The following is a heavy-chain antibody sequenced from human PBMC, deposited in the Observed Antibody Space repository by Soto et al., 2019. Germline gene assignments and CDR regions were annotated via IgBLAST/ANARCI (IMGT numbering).Heavy chain of an antibody. CDR2: IDSAGDA. Sequence: EVQLVESGGGLVQPGGSLRLSCAASGFTFSSHDMHWVRQVTGKGVEWVSGIDSAGDAKYPASVKGRFTISRENAKNSLCLQMNSLRAEDTAMYYCTRGGIWGVSWNWFDTWGQGTLVTVSS. D-gene: IGHD3-10*01. V-gene: IGHV3-13*01. CDR3: TRGGIWGVSWNWFDT. CDR1: GFTFSSHD. J-gene: IGHJ5*02.